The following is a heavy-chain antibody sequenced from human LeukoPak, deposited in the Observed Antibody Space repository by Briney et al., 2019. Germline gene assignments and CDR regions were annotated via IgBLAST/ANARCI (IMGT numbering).Heavy chain of an antibody. CDR3: ARDTNNGLDV. J-gene: IGHJ6*02. CDR2: ISSSGRLM. CDR1: GFTFSDYY. D-gene: IGHD1-20*01. V-gene: IGHV3-11*01. Sequence: GGSLRLSCAASGFTFSDYYINWIRQAPGKGLEWVSHISSSGRLMQYADSVKGRFTITRDNAQNFMSLQMNRLKPEDTAVYYCARDTNNGLDVWGRGTTVTVSS.